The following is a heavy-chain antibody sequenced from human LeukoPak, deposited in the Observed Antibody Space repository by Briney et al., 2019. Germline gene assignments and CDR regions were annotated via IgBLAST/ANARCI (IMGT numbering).Heavy chain of an antibody. J-gene: IGHJ4*02. CDR2: ITYNGKT. Sequence: PSDSLSLTCTVSGGSIITYYCSWIRQPPGKGFEWIGYITYNGKTNPYPSLKSRVTLSLDTSKKQFSLKLNSVTAADTAVYYCARSRGGYFDFWGQGALVTVSS. CDR1: GGSIITYY. V-gene: IGHV4-59*08. D-gene: IGHD3-10*01. CDR3: ARSRGGYFDF.